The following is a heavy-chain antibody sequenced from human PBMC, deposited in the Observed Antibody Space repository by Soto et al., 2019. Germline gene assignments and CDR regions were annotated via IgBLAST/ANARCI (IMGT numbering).Heavy chain of an antibody. Sequence: GGSLRLSCAASGFTFSNSGMHWVRQAPGKGLEWVAVISYDGSNKHYADSVKGRFTVSRDNAKNSLYLQMNSLRAEDTAVYYCASDPYYYASEYWGQGTLVTVSS. CDR3: ASDPYYYASEY. J-gene: IGHJ4*02. CDR2: ISYDGSNK. V-gene: IGHV3-30*03. D-gene: IGHD3-10*01. CDR1: GFTFSNSG.